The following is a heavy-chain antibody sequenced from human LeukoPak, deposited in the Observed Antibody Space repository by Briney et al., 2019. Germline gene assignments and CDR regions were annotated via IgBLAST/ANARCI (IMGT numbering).Heavy chain of an antibody. CDR1: GFPFSSYW. Sequence: GGSLRLSCVASGFPFSSYWMTWVRQAPGKGLEWVANIKQDGSKKSYVDSVKGRFTISRDNAKNSLYLQMNSLRAEDTTIYYCTRVGYIDEGIDYWGQGTLVTVSS. D-gene: IGHD5-24*01. CDR2: IKQDGSKK. J-gene: IGHJ4*02. V-gene: IGHV3-7*04. CDR3: TRVGYIDEGIDY.